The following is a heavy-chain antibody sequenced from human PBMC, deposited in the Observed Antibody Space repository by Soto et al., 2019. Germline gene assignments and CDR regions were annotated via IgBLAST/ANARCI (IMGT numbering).Heavy chain of an antibody. Sequence: QVQLVESGGGVVQSGRSLRLSCAASGFTFSRYGMNWVRQAPGKGLEWVAVIWNDGSNKYYADSVKGRFTISRDNSKNTLHLQMTSLRAEDTAVYYCARDCLDSSGYNRYYFDYWGQGTLVTVSS. CDR2: IWNDGSNK. V-gene: IGHV3-33*01. J-gene: IGHJ4*02. CDR1: GFTFSRYG. D-gene: IGHD3-22*01. CDR3: ARDCLDSSGYNRYYFDY.